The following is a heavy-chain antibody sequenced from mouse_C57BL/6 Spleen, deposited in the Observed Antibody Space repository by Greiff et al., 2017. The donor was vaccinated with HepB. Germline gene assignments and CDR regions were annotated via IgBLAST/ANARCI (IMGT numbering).Heavy chain of an antibody. Sequence: EVKLQESGGGLVQPGGSLSLSCAASGFTFTDYYMSWVRQPPGKALEWLGFIRNKANGYTTEYSASVKGRFTISRDNSQSILYLQMNALRAEDSATYYCARSSYYPDYWGQGTTLTVSS. V-gene: IGHV7-3*01. CDR3: ARSSYYPDY. CDR1: GFTFTDYY. D-gene: IGHD1-1*02. J-gene: IGHJ2*01. CDR2: IRNKANGYTT.